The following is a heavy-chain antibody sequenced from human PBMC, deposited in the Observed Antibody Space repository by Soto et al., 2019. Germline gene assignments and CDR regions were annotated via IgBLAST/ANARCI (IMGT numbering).Heavy chain of an antibody. CDR3: ARGATVTTGLHD. V-gene: IGHV6-1*01. J-gene: IGHJ4*02. CDR1: GDSVSSDSAA. Sequence: SQTLSLFCAISGDSVSSDSAAWNWIRQSPSRGLEWLGRTYYRSKWYYSYAVSLKSRMTINPDTSKYQFSLQLNSVTPDDTAVYYCARGATVTTGLHDWGQRTQVTVAS. D-gene: IGHD4-17*01. CDR2: TYYRSKWYY.